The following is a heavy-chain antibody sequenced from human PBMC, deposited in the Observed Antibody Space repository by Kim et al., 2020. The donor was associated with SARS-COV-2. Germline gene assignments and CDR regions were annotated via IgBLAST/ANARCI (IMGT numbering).Heavy chain of an antibody. CDR2: IYHSGGT. CDR3: ARKMWDGMDV. J-gene: IGHJ6*04. Sequence: SETPSLTCAVSGGSVSSTNWWSWVRQTPGKGLEWIGEIYHSGGTNYNPSLKSRVTISVDKSKNQLSLNLTSVTAADTAVYYCARKMWDGMDVWGKGTTVTVSS. D-gene: IGHD1-26*01. CDR1: GGSVSSTNW. V-gene: IGHV4-4*02.